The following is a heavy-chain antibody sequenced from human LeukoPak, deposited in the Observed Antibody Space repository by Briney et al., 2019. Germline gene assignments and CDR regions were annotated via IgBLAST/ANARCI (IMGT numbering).Heavy chain of an antibody. CDR2: IYYSGTT. D-gene: IGHD3-16*01. J-gene: IGHJ4*02. V-gene: IGHV4-59*01. CDR1: GRSIKSYY. Sequence: PSETLSLTCTLSGRSIKSYYWIWIRQPPGKGPEWIGYIYYSGTTSYNPSLKSRVTISVDTYKKQFSLKLSSVTAADTPVYNCARGLDITWMYYFDYWGQGTLVTVSS. CDR3: ARGLDITWMYYFDY.